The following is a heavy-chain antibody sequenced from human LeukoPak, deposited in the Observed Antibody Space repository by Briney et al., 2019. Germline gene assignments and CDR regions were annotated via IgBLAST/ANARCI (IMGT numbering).Heavy chain of an antibody. J-gene: IGHJ4*02. CDR2: INHSGST. V-gene: IGHV4-34*01. CDR3: ARDMWFRDY. Sequence: PSETLSLTCAVYGGSFSGYYWSWIRQPPGKGLEWIGEINHSGSTNYNPSLKSRVTISVDTSKNQFSLKLSSVTAADTAVYYRARDMWFRDYWGQGTLATVSS. D-gene: IGHD2-21*01. CDR1: GGSFSGYY.